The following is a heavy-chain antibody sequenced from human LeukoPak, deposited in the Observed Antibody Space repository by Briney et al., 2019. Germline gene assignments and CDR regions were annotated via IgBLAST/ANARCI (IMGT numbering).Heavy chain of an antibody. D-gene: IGHD6-19*01. V-gene: IGHV3-21*01. CDR3: ARDSVAGTLDWFDP. CDR1: GFTFSSYS. J-gene: IGHJ5*02. Sequence: GGSLRLSCAASGFTFSSYSMNWVRQAPGKGLEWVSSISSSSSYIYCADSVKGRFTISRDNAKNSLYLQMNSLRAEDTAVYYCARDSVAGTLDWFDPWGQGTLVTVSS. CDR2: ISSSSSYI.